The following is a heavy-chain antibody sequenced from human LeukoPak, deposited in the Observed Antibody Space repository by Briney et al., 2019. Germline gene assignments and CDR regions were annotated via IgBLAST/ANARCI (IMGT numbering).Heavy chain of an antibody. J-gene: IGHJ4*02. V-gene: IGHV1-69*13. CDR1: GYTFSSYA. D-gene: IGHD3-22*01. CDR3: ARGNYYDSSGYQFDY. CDR2: IIPIFGTA. Sequence: GASVKVSCKASGYTFSSYAISWVRQAPGQGLEWMGGIIPIFGTANYAQKFQGRVTITADESTSTAYMELSSLRSEDTAVYYCARGNYYDSSGYQFDYWGQGTLVTVSS.